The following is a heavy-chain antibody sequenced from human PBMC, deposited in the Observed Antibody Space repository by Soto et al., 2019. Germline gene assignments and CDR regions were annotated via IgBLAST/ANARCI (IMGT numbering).Heavy chain of an antibody. Sequence: SETLSLTCTVSGGSISSGGYYWSWIRQHPGKGLEWIGYIYYSGSTYYNPSLKSRVTISVDTSKNQFSLKLSSVTAADTAVYYCARDTRRWGIAAALTGFDPWGQGTLVTVSS. CDR1: GGSISSGGYY. D-gene: IGHD6-13*01. CDR2: IYYSGST. J-gene: IGHJ5*02. CDR3: ARDTRRWGIAAALTGFDP. V-gene: IGHV4-31*03.